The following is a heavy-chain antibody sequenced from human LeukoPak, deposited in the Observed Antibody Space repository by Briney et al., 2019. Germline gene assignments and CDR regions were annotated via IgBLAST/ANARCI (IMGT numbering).Heavy chain of an antibody. CDR2: ISGSGGST. V-gene: IGHV3-23*01. CDR3: ARGNGDNSGAYAFDI. CDR1: GFTFSSYA. J-gene: IGHJ3*02. Sequence: PGGSLRLSCAASGFTFSSYAMSWVRQAPGKGLEWVSAISGSGGSTYYADSVKGRFTISRDNSKNTLYLQMNSLRAEDTAVYYCARGNGDNSGAYAFDIWGRGTMVTVSS. D-gene: IGHD4-17*01.